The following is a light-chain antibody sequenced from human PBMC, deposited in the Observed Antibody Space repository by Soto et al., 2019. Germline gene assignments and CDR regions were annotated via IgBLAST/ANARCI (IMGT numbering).Light chain of an antibody. V-gene: IGKV3-11*01. Sequence: EIVRTQYTATLSVSPGERATLSCRASQSVSSYLAWYQQKPGQAPRLLIYDASNRATGIPARFSGSGSGTDFTLTISSLEPEDFAVYYCQQRSNWPLIPFGQ. J-gene: IGKJ5*01. CDR3: QQRSNWPLIP. CDR1: QSVSSY. CDR2: DAS.